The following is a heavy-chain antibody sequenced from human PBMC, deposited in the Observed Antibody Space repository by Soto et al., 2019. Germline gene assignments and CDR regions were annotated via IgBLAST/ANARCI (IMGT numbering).Heavy chain of an antibody. CDR1: GGSFTGSY. CDR2: INHSGST. Sequence: SETLSLTCTVSGGSFTGSYWSWIRQPPGKGLEWLGEINHSGSTNYKSSLRSRLTISADTSKNQFSLKLSSVTAADTAVYYCARSYTGSKLDYWGQGTPVTVSS. J-gene: IGHJ4*02. V-gene: IGHV4-34*01. CDR3: ARSYTGSKLDY. D-gene: IGHD2-8*02.